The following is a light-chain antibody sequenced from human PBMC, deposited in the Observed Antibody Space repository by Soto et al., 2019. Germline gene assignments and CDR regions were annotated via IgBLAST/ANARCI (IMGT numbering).Light chain of an antibody. CDR3: QQRNNWPLT. Sequence: EIVLTQSPATLSLSPGERATLSCRASQSVSTSLVWYQHKPGQAPRLLIYDASNRATGVPARFSGSGSGTDFTLTISSLEPEDFPVYYCQQRNNWPLTFGGGTKVEIK. CDR2: DAS. V-gene: IGKV3-11*01. CDR1: QSVSTS. J-gene: IGKJ4*01.